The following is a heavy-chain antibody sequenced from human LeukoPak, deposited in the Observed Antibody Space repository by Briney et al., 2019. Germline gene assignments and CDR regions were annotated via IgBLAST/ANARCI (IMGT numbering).Heavy chain of an antibody. CDR1: GFTFSSYW. J-gene: IGHJ4*02. D-gene: IGHD6-6*01. V-gene: IGHV3-74*01. Sequence: GGSLRLSCAASGFTFSSYWMHWVRQAPGKGLVWVSRINGDGSSTSYADSVKGRFTISRDNAKNTLYLQMNSLRAEDTAVYYCARGYSSSYRSDYWGQGTLVTVSS. CDR3: ARGYSSSYRSDY. CDR2: INGDGSST.